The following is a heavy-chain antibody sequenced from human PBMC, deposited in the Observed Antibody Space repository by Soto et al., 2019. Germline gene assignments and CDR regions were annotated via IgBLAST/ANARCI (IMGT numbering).Heavy chain of an antibody. CDR2: IDPSDSYT. J-gene: IGHJ6*02. CDR3: AREVPAAQLWFGESTHGMDV. V-gene: IGHV5-10-1*01. D-gene: IGHD3-10*01. Sequence: PGESLKISCKGSGYSFTSYWISWVRQMPGKGLEWMGRIDPSDSYTNYSPSFQGHVTISADKSISTACLQWSSLKASDTAMYYCAREVPAAQLWFGESTHGMDVWGQGTTVTVSS. CDR1: GYSFTSYW.